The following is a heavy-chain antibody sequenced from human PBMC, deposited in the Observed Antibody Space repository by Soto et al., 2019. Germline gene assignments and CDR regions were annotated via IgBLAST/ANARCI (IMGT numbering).Heavy chain of an antibody. CDR1: GGSISSGGYY. V-gene: IGHV4-31*03. CDR3: ARVGRAVAAIYYYYYYMDV. CDR2: IYYSGST. D-gene: IGHD6-19*01. J-gene: IGHJ6*03. Sequence: SETLSLTCTVSGGSISSGGYYWSWIRQHPGKGLEWIGYIYYSGSTYYNPSLKSRVTISVDTSKNQFSLKLSSVTAADTAVYYCARVGRAVAAIYYYYYYMDVWGKGTTVTVSS.